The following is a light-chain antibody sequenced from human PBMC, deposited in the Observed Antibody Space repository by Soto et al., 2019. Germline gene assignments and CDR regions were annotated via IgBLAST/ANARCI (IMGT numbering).Light chain of an antibody. CDR2: DVS. Sequence: QSALTQPASVSGSPGQSITISCTGTSSDVGGYNYVSWYQQHPGKAPKLMIYDVSNRPSGVSNRFSGSKSGNTASLTISRLQAEDEADYYCSSYTSSSTFPYVFGTGTQLTVL. CDR1: SSDVGGYNY. J-gene: IGLJ1*01. V-gene: IGLV2-14*01. CDR3: SSYTSSSTFPYV.